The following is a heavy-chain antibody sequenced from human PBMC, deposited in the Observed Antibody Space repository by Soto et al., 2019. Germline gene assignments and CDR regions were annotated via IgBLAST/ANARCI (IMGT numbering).Heavy chain of an antibody. D-gene: IGHD3-3*01. V-gene: IGHV3-74*01. CDR1: GFTFSGDW. J-gene: IGHJ5*02. Sequence: EVQLVESGGGLIQPGGSLRLACVASGFTFSGDWMHWVRQVPGKGLVWVSRISPDGTTTYYADSVKGRFTISRDNAKNTLYLQMNGLRADDTAVYYCSRGRSPYYGDFDPWGPGTLVTVSS. CDR3: SRGRSPYYGDFDP. CDR2: ISPDGTTT.